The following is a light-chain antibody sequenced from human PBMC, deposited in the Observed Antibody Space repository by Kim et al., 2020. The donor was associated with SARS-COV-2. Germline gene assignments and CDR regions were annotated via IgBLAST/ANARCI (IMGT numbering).Light chain of an antibody. CDR2: AAS. J-gene: IGKJ1*01. CDR1: QSISSH. CDR3: QKYNSAPRT. V-gene: IGKV1-27*01. Sequence: DIQMTQSPYSLSASVGDRVTITCRTTQSISSHLNWYQQKPGRAPKLLISAASTLQSGVPSRFSGSGSGTDFTLTISSLQAEDVATYYCQKYNSAPRTFGQVTKVDIK.